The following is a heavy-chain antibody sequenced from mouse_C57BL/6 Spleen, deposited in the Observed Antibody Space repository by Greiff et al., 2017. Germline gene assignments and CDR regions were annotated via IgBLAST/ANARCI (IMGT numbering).Heavy chain of an antibody. D-gene: IGHD1-1*01. J-gene: IGHJ1*03. CDR1: GYTFTSYW. CDR2: IDPSDSYT. CDR3: ARNYYGSSHWYFDV. V-gene: IGHV1-59*01. Sequence: VQLQQPGAELVRPGTSVKLSCKASGYTFTSYWMHWVKQRPGQGLEWIGVIDPSDSYTNYNQKFKGKATLTVDTSSSTAYMQLSSLTSEDSAVYYCARNYYGSSHWYFDVWGKGTTVTVSS.